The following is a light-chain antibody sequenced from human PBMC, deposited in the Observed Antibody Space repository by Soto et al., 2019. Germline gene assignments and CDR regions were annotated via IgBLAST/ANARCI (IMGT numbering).Light chain of an antibody. CDR1: QSISNW. CDR3: QQYNSYPYT. Sequence: DIQMTQSPSTLSASVGDRVTITCRASQSISNWLAWYQQKPGKAPNLLIYKASSLESGVPSRFSGSGSGTEFTLTISCLQPDDFATYYCQQYNSYPYTFCQGTKLEIK. CDR2: KAS. J-gene: IGKJ2*01. V-gene: IGKV1-5*03.